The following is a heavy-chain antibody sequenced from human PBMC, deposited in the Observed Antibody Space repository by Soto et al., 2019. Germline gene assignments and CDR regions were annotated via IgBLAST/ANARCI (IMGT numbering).Heavy chain of an antibody. CDR2: INAGNGNT. CDR3: ATDYGDYADAFDI. D-gene: IGHD4-17*01. Sequence: ASVKVSFKASGYTFTSYAMHWVRQAPGQRLEWMGWINAGNGNTKYSQKFQGRVTITRDTSASTAYMELSSLRSEDTAVYYCATDYGDYADAFDIWGQGTMVTVSS. J-gene: IGHJ3*02. V-gene: IGHV1-3*01. CDR1: GYTFTSYA.